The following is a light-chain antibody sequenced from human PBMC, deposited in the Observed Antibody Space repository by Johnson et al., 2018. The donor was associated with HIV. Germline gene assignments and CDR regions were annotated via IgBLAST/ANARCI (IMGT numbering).Light chain of an antibody. CDR1: RSNIGNNY. J-gene: IGLJ1*01. V-gene: IGLV1-51*02. Sequence: QSVLTQPPSVSAAPGQKVTISCSGGRSNIGNNYVSWYQQLPGTTPKLLMYEDNERPSGIPERFSGSKSGTSATLGISGLQTGDEADYFCGTWDSRLSIFVFGTATKITV. CDR3: GTWDSRLSIFV. CDR2: EDN.